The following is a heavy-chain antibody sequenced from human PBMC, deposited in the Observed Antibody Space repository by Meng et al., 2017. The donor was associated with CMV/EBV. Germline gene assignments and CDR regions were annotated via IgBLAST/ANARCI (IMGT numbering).Heavy chain of an antibody. Sequence: GESLKISCAASGFTFSSYAMSWVRKAPGKGLEWVSVIYSGGSSTYYADSVKGRFTISRDNSKNTLYLQMNSLRAEDTAVYYCSRGTSFDYWGQGTLVTVSS. V-gene: IGHV3-23*03. CDR1: GFTFSSYA. CDR3: SRGTSFDY. J-gene: IGHJ4*02. CDR2: IYSGGSST. D-gene: IGHD2-2*01.